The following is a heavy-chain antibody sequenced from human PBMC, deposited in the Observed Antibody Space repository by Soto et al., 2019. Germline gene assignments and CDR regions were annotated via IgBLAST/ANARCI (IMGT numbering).Heavy chain of an antibody. V-gene: IGHV4-59*12. CDR2: IYYRGNT. Sequence: SETLSLTCTVSGGSITNYYWSWIRQPPGKGLEWIGYIYYRGNTNYNPSLKSRVTISVDTSKNQFSLNLSSVTAADTAVYYCARAPKGTIFGVAPRHRYFDLWGRGTLVTVS. J-gene: IGHJ2*01. CDR1: GGSITNYY. CDR3: ARAPKGTIFGVAPRHRYFDL. D-gene: IGHD3-3*01.